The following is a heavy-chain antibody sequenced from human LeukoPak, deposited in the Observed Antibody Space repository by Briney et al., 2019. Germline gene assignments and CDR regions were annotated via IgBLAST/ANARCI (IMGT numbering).Heavy chain of an antibody. CDR1: GFTFSSYA. J-gene: IGHJ3*02. D-gene: IGHD3-3*01. V-gene: IGHV3-23*01. CDR3: AKDELTYYDFWSGYIDAFDI. Sequence: GRSLRLSCAASGFTFSSYAMSWVRQAPGKGLEWVSAISGSGGSTYYADSVKGRFTISRDNSKNTLYLQMNSLRAEDTAVYYCAKDELTYYDFWSGYIDAFDIWGQGTMVTVSS. CDR2: ISGSGGST.